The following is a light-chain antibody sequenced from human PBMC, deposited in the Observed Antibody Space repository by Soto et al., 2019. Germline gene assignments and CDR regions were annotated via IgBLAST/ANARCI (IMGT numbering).Light chain of an antibody. CDR3: QQYNSYPWT. J-gene: IGKJ1*01. Sequence: DIQMTQSPSTLSASVGDRVTITCRASQRISRWLAWYQQNPGKAPELLIYDASSLESGVPSSFSGSGSGTEFTLTINSLQPDAIATYYCQQYNSYPWTFGQGTKV. CDR2: DAS. CDR1: QRISRW. V-gene: IGKV1-5*01.